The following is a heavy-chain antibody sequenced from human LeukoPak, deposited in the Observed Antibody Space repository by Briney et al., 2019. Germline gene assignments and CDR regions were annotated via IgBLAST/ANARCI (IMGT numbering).Heavy chain of an antibody. CDR1: GFTFSNYA. J-gene: IGHJ4*02. D-gene: IGHD3-16*01. V-gene: IGHV3-23*01. CDR2: LRGDGET. Sequence: GGSLRLSCAASGFTFSNYAMSWVRRAPAGGLEWVSSLRGDGETFYADSVKGRFTLSRDHLGNTVYLQLNNLRLDDTAVYYCAKASWVSSADAVLWGQGTLVTVSS. CDR3: AKASWVSSADAVL.